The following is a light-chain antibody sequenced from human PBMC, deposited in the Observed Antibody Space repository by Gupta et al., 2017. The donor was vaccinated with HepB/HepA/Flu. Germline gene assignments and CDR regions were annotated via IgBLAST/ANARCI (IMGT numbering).Light chain of an antibody. CDR1: QRVFSSSNNKNY. V-gene: IGKV4-1*01. CDR3: QQYYRSPFA. J-gene: IGKJ3*01. CDR2: WAS. Sequence: DIVMPQSPDSLALLLGERATIKCRSSQRVFSSSNNKNYLGRYQQKPGQPPKVLIYWASTRESGVPDRFSGSVSGTDFTLTISSLQAEDVAVYYCQQYYRSPFAFGPGTKVDIK.